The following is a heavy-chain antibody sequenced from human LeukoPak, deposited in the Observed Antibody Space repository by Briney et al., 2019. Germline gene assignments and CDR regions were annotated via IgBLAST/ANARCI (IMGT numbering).Heavy chain of an antibody. CDR2: INHSGST. CDR1: GGSFSGYY. D-gene: IGHD3-22*01. V-gene: IGHV4-34*01. CDR3: ARVHYYDSSGYTTKGWFDP. Sequence: SETLSLTCAVYGGSFSGYYWSWIRQPPGKGLEWIGEINHSGSTNYNPSLKSRVTISVDKSKNQFSLKLSSVTAADTAVYYCARVHYYDSSGYTTKGWFDPWGQGTLVTVSS. J-gene: IGHJ5*02.